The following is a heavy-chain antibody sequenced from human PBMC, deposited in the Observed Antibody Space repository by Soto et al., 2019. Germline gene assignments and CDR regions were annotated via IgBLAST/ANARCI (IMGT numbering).Heavy chain of an antibody. CDR1: GFTFDDYA. CDR3: AKAGFWSGYYSLVDY. D-gene: IGHD3-3*01. V-gene: IGHV3-9*01. CDR2: ISWNSGSI. Sequence: EVQLVESGGGLEQPGRSLRLSCAASGFTFDDYAMHWVRQAPGKGLEWVSGISWNSGSIGYADSVKGRFTISRDNAKNSLYLQMNRLRAEDTALYYCAKAGFWSGYYSLVDYWGQGTLVTVSS. J-gene: IGHJ4*02.